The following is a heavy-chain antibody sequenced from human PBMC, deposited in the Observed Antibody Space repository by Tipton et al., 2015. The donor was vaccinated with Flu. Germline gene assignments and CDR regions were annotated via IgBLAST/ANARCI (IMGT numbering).Heavy chain of an antibody. CDR3: ARVKHGDYFDY. D-gene: IGHD4-17*01. CDR2: IYHSGST. V-gene: IGHV4-38-2*02. Sequence: TLSLTCTVSGYSISSGYYWGWIRQPPGKGLEWIGSIYHSGSTYYNPSLKSRVTISVDTSKNQFSLKLSSVTAADTAVYYWARVKHGDYFDYWGQGTLVTVSS. J-gene: IGHJ4*02. CDR1: GYSISSGYY.